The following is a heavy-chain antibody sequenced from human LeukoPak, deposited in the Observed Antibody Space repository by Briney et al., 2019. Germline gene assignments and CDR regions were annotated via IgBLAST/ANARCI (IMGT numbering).Heavy chain of an antibody. CDR3: ARGIQLWPYYFDY. CDR1: GFTFSSYS. J-gene: IGHJ4*02. Sequence: PGGSLRLSCAASGFTFSSYSMNWVRQAPGKGLEWVSSISSSSSYIYYADSVKGRFTISRDNAKNSLYLQMNSLRAEDTAVYYCARGIQLWPYYFDYWGQGTLVTVSS. D-gene: IGHD5-18*01. V-gene: IGHV3-21*04. CDR2: ISSSSSYI.